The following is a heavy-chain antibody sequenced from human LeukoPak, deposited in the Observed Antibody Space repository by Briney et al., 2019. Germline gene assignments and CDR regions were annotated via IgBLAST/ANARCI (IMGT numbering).Heavy chain of an antibody. CDR2: IYYSGST. CDR3: ASRYREWWGQLGY. V-gene: IGHV4-39*07. CDR1: GNSISSSVYY. Sequence: PSETLSLTCTVSGNSISSSVYYWGWIRQPPGKGLEWIGSIYYSGSTYYNPSLKSRVTISVDTSKNQFSLKLSSVTAADTAVYYCASRYREWWGQLGYWGQGALVTVSS. J-gene: IGHJ4*02. D-gene: IGHD2-15*01.